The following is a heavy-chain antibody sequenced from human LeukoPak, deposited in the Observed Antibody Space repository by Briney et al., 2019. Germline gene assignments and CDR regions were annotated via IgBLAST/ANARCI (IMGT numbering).Heavy chain of an antibody. CDR2: IYYSGST. V-gene: IGHV4-39*01. Sequence: SETLSLTCTVYGGSISSSTYYWGWIRQPPGKGLEWIGSIYYSGSTYYNPSLKSRVTISVDTSKNQFSLKLSSVTAADTAVYYCATSVDIVARGTVFDYWGQGTLVTVSS. J-gene: IGHJ4*02. CDR3: ATSVDIVARGTVFDY. D-gene: IGHD5-12*01. CDR1: GGSISSSTYY.